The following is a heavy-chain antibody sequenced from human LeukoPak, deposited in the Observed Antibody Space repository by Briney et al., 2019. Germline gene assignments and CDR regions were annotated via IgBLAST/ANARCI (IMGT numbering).Heavy chain of an antibody. J-gene: IGHJ4*02. Sequence: GASVKVSCKASVYTFTSCDISWGRQATGQGLEWMGWMNPNSGNTGYGQSFQGRITMTRDISIGTAYMELSNLTSEDTAIYYCTRGSSGRRDNWGQGTLVTVSA. CDR2: MNPNSGNT. D-gene: IGHD6-19*01. V-gene: IGHV1-8*01. CDR1: VYTFTSCD. CDR3: TRGSSGRRDN.